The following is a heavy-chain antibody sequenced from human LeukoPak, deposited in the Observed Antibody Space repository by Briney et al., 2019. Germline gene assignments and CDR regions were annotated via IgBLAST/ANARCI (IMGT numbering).Heavy chain of an antibody. Sequence: SETLSLTCAVYGGSFSGYYWGWIRQPPGKGLEGIGNIYYTGNTYYNSSLKSRVTISLDTSKNQFSLQVISLTAADTAAYYCTNSDGYGLIRICGRGTMVTVSS. CDR3: TNSDGYGLIRI. V-gene: IGHV4-34*03. J-gene: IGHJ3*02. D-gene: IGHD3-10*01. CDR2: IYYTGNT. CDR1: GGSFSGYY.